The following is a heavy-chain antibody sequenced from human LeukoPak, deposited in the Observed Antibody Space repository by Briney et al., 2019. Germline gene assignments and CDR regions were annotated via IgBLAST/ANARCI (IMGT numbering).Heavy chain of an antibody. V-gene: IGHV3-30*02. J-gene: IGHJ6*03. CDR1: GFTFSSYG. D-gene: IGHD6-13*01. Sequence: PGGSLRLSCAASGFTFSSYGMHWVRQAPGKGLEWVAFIRYDGSNKYYADSVKGRFTISRDNSKNTLYLQMNSLRAEDTAVYYCAKRALAAAGPSSYYYYYYMDVWGKGTTVTISS. CDR3: AKRALAAAGPSSYYYYYYMDV. CDR2: IRYDGSNK.